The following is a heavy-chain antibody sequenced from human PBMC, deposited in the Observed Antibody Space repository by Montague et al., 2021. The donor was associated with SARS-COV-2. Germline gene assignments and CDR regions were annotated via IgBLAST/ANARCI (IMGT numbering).Heavy chain of an antibody. Sequence: TLSLTCTVSGGSISSGSYYWSWIRQPAGKGLEWIGRIYTSGSTNYNPSLKSRVTISVDTSKNQSSLELSSVTAADTAVYYCARDRPPVATTFYYYYYGMDVWGQGTTVTVSS. V-gene: IGHV4-61*02. D-gene: IGHD5-12*01. CDR2: IYTSGST. CDR1: GGSISSGSYY. J-gene: IGHJ6*02. CDR3: ARDRPPVATTFYYYYYGMDV.